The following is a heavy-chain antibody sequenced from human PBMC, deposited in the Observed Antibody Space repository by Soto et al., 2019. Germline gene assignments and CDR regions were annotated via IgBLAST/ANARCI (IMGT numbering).Heavy chain of an antibody. D-gene: IGHD1-26*01. Sequence: PGGALRLSGAASGCTFSNYPMHWVRQAPGKGLEWVAVIAYDGSNKYYAASVKGRFTISRDNSKNTVYLQMNSLRAEDTAVYYCARERSHSSSTYFGNCGQGTLVTVSS. CDR2: IAYDGSNK. J-gene: IGHJ4*02. CDR3: ARERSHSSSTYFGN. CDR1: GCTFSNYP. V-gene: IGHV3-30-3*01.